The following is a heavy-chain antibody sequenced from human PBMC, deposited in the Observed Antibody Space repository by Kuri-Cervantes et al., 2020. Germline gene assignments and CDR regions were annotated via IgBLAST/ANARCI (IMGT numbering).Heavy chain of an antibody. V-gene: IGHV1-8*02. J-gene: IGHJ5*02. CDR3: ARGDDVVVPAPFDP. D-gene: IGHD2-2*01. CDR1: GYTFTGYY. Sequence: ASVKVSCKASGYTFTGYYVHWVRQAPGQGLEWMGWINPNSGNTGYAQKFQGRVTMTRNTSISTAYMELSSLRSEDTAVYYCARGDDVVVPAPFDPWGQGTLVTVSS. CDR2: INPNSGNT.